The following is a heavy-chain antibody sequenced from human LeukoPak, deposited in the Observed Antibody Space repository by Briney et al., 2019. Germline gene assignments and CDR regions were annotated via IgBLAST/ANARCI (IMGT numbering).Heavy chain of an antibody. CDR3: AKDCGDYDFWSGYYVYYFDY. J-gene: IGHJ4*02. V-gene: IGHV3-23*01. Sequence: GGSLRLSCAASGFTFSIYAMSWVRQAPGKGLEWVSAISGSGGSTYYADSVKGRFTISRDNSKNTLYLQMNSLRAEDTAVYYCAKDCGDYDFWSGYYVYYFDYWGQGTLVTVSS. CDR2: ISGSGGST. D-gene: IGHD3-3*01. CDR1: GFTFSIYA.